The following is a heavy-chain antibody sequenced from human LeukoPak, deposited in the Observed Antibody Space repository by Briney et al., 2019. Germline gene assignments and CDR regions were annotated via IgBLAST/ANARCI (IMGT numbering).Heavy chain of an antibody. D-gene: IGHD3-22*01. CDR1: GYTFTSYD. V-gene: IGHV1-8*03. Sequence: ASVKVSCKASGYTFTSYDINWVRQATGQGLEWMGWMNPNSGNTGYAQKFQGRVTITRNTSISTAYMELSSLRSEDTAVYYCARGQYITTSHYMDVWGKGTTVTVSS. CDR3: ARGQYITTSHYMDV. J-gene: IGHJ6*03. CDR2: MNPNSGNT.